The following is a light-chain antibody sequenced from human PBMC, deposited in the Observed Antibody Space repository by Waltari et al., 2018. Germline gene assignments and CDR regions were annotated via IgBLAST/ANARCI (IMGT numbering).Light chain of an antibody. CDR3: AAWDDSLNGHVV. CDR2: NNN. Sequence: QSVLTQPPSASGTPGQRVTISCSGSYSNLGSNAIDWYQHLPGTAPKLLIYNNNQRPSGVPARFSGSKSGTSASLAISGLQSEDEADYYCAAWDDSLNGHVVFGGGTKLTVL. J-gene: IGLJ2*01. V-gene: IGLV1-44*01. CDR1: YSNLGSNA.